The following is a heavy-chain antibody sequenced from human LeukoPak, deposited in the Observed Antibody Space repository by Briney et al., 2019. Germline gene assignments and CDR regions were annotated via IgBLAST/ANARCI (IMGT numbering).Heavy chain of an antibody. CDR3: ARDGCSGGSCSWLDF. J-gene: IGHJ5*01. CDR2: IYSGGVT. V-gene: IGHV3-53*01. D-gene: IGHD2-15*01. Sequence: GGSLRLSCAASGFTVSSNYMSWVRQAPGKGLEWVSLIYSGGVTYYADSVKGRFTISRDNAKNSLYLQMNSLRVEDTAVYYCARDGCSGGSCSWLDFWGQGTLVTVSS. CDR1: GFTVSSNY.